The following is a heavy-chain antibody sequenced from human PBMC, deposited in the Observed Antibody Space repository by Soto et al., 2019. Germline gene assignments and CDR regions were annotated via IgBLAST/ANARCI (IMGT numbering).Heavy chain of an antibody. CDR3: ARTSRYCSGGDCHA. D-gene: IGHD2-15*01. CDR1: GVSFNSYD. V-gene: IGHV3-30*03. CDR2: ISYDGSNT. Sequence: GGSPRLSCAASGVSFNSYDMHWVRQAPGNGPELVAIISYDGSNTYYSDSVRGRFTTSRDNSKDRLYLQMHSLRSEDTAIYYCARTSRYCSGGDCHAWGQGTQGTGSS. J-gene: IGHJ5*02.